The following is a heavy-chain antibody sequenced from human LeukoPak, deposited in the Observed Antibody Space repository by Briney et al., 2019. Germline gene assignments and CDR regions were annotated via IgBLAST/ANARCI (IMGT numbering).Heavy chain of an antibody. D-gene: IGHD4-11*01. CDR3: ARGPNYSNFGSAYYYYMDV. V-gene: IGHV1-8*03. CDR2: MNPQSGNT. Sequence: GASVKVSCKASGYMFTNYDINWVRQATGQGLEWMGWMNPQSGNTGYAQKFRGRVTITRDTSITTAYMELSSLRSEDTAVYYRARGPNYSNFGSAYYYYMDVWGKGTTVTVSS. J-gene: IGHJ6*03. CDR1: GYMFTNYD.